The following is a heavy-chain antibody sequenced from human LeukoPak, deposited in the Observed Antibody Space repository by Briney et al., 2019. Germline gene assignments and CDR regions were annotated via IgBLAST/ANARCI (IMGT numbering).Heavy chain of an antibody. V-gene: IGHV3-30-3*01. D-gene: IGHD5-18*01. Sequence: PGGSLRLSCAASGFTFSSYAMHWVRQAPGKGLEWVAVISYDGSNKYYADSVKGRFTIPRDNSKNTLYLQMNSLRAEDTAVYYCARRGYSYGSTGYYFDYWGQGTLVTVSS. CDR2: ISYDGSNK. CDR3: ARRGYSYGSTGYYFDY. J-gene: IGHJ4*02. CDR1: GFTFSSYA.